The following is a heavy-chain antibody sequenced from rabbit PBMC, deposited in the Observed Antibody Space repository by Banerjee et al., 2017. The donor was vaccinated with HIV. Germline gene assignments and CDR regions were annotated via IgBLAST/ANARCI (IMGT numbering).Heavy chain of an antibody. CDR3: ARDRAGDSYFYFNL. CDR2: IYAGDGST. V-gene: IGHV1S40*01. J-gene: IGHJ4*01. D-gene: IGHD8-1*01. Sequence: QSLEESGGDLVKPGASLTLTCTASGFSFSCSYYMCWVRQAPGKGPEWIACIYAGDGSTDDASWAEDRFTISKTSSTTVTLQMTSLSAADTATYFCARDRAGDSYFYFNLWGPGTLVTVS. CDR1: GFSFSCSYY.